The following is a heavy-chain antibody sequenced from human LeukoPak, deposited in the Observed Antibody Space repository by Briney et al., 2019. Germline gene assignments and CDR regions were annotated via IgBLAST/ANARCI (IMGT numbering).Heavy chain of an antibody. CDR3: APFNHDQNMFDQ. CDR2: VIPSSGGT. D-gene: IGHD2/OR15-2a*01. J-gene: IGHJ4*02. CDR1: VYTFTHYY. Sequence: ASVTVSFKSSVYTFTHYYMHWVRQAPGQGLEWMGWVIPSSGGTTYAEKFQDRVAMTRDTSISTAYMELTRLTSDDTAVYYCAPFNHDQNMFDQWGQGTLVTVSS. V-gene: IGHV1-2*02.